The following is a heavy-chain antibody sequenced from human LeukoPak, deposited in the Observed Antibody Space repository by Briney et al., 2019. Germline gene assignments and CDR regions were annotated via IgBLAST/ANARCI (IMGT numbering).Heavy chain of an antibody. CDR3: ARSPLITIFGVVIPNYYYYYMDV. J-gene: IGHJ6*03. D-gene: IGHD3-3*01. CDR1: GFTFSSYW. CDR2: IKQDGSEK. V-gene: IGHV3-7*01. Sequence: GGSLRLSCAASGFTFSSYWMSWARQAPGKGLEWVANIKQDGSEKYYVDSVKGQFTISRDNAKNSLYLQMNSLRAEDTAVYYCARSPLITIFGVVIPNYYYYYMDVWGEGTTVTVSS.